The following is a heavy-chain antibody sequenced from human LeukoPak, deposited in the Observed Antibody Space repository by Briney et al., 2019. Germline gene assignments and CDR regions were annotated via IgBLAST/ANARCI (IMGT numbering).Heavy chain of an antibody. CDR3: ASGLRGTYDY. D-gene: IGHD1-26*01. CDR2: TSTNGDST. CDR1: GFTFNTFG. Sequence: PGGSLRLSCAASGFTFNTFGMCWLRQAPGKGLEYVSATSTNGDSTYYANSVKGRFTISRDKSKNTVYLQMDSLRAEDTAVYYCASGLRGTYDYWGQGTLVTVSS. V-gene: IGHV3-64*01. J-gene: IGHJ4*02.